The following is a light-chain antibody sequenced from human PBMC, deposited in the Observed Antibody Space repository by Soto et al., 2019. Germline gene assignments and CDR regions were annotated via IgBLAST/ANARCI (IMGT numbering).Light chain of an antibody. CDR1: QSVSSSY. J-gene: IGKJ1*01. Sequence: EIVLTQSPGTLSLSPGERATLSCRASQSVSSSYLAWYQQRPGQAPRLLMYGTSTRATGFPARFSGSGSGTEYTLTISSLQSEDFAVYYCQQYNKRPQTFGQGTKVDIK. V-gene: IGKV3-15*01. CDR3: QQYNKRPQT. CDR2: GTS.